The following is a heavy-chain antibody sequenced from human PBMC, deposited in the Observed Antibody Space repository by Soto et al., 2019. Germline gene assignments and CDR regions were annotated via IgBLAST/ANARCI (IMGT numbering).Heavy chain of an antibody. J-gene: IGHJ5*02. D-gene: IGHD5-12*01. CDR1: GFSLSTSGVG. CDR3: AHSGGGYDGGSWFDP. Sequence: QITLKESGPTLVKPTQTLTLTCTFSGFSLSTSGVGVGWIRQPPGKALEWLALIYWDDDKRYRPSLKSRRTITQDTSNNQVVLTMTNMDPVDTATYYCAHSGGGYDGGSWFDPWGQGTLVTVSS. V-gene: IGHV2-5*02. CDR2: IYWDDDK.